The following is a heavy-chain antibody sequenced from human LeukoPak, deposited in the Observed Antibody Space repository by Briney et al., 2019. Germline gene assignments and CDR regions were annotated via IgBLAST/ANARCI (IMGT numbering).Heavy chain of an antibody. CDR2: INPNSGGT. CDR3: ARVGVWFGEYYAFDI. D-gene: IGHD3-10*01. V-gene: IGHV1-2*02. CDR1: GYTFTGYY. Sequence: ASVKVSCKASGYTFTGYYMHWVRQAPGQGLEWMGWINPNSGGTNYAQEFQGRVTMTRDTSISTAYMELSRLRSDDTAVYYCARVGVWFGEYYAFDIWGQGTMVTVSS. J-gene: IGHJ3*02.